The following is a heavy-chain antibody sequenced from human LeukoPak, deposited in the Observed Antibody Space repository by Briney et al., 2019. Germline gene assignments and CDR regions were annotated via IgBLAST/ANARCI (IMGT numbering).Heavy chain of an antibody. CDR1: GGSFSGYY. CDR2: INHSGST. D-gene: IGHD4-11*01. CDR3: ARGDDYSNLTPFDY. Sequence: SETLSLTCAVYGGSFSGYYWSWIRQPPGEGLEWIGEINHSGSTNYNPSLKSRVTISVDTSKNQFSLKLSSVTAADTAVYYCARGDDYSNLTPFDYWGQGTLVTVSS. J-gene: IGHJ4*02. V-gene: IGHV4-34*01.